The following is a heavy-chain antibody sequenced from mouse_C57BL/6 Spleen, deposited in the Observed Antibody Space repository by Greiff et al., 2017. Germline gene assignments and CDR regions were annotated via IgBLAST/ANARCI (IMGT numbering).Heavy chain of an antibody. CDR2: IDPSDSYT. CDR1: GYTFTSYW. V-gene: IGHV1-69*01. CDR3: ARGDDGSSRFAY. Sequence: QVQLQQPGAELVMPGASVKLSCKASGYTFTSYWMHWVKQRPGQGLEWIGEIDPSDSYTNSNQKFKGKSTLTVDQSSSTAYMQLSSLTSEDSAVYYCARGDDGSSRFAYWGQGTLVTVSA. D-gene: IGHD1-1*01. J-gene: IGHJ3*01.